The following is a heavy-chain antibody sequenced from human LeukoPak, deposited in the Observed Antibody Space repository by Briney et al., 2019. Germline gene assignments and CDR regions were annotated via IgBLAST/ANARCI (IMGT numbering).Heavy chain of an antibody. D-gene: IGHD6-13*01. V-gene: IGHV1-69*13. CDR3: ARDLHGTFDY. J-gene: IGHJ4*02. CDR2: IIPIFGTA. CDR1: GYTFTGYY. Sequence: SVKVSCKASGYTFTGYYMHWVRQAPGQGLEWMGGIIPIFGTANYAQKFQGRVTITADESTSTAYMELSSLRSEDTAVYYCARDLHGTFDYWGQGTLVTVSS.